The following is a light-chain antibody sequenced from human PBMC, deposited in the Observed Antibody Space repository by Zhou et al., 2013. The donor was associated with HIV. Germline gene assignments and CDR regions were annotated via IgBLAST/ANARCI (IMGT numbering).Light chain of an antibody. CDR3: QTWASGVV. CDR1: KLGDKH. J-gene: IGLJ2*01. V-gene: IGLV3-1*01. Sequence: ELTQPPSVSVSPGQTANITCSGDKLGDKHACWYQQKPGQSPVLVIYQDTMRPSGIPERFSGSNSGNTATLTISGTQTMDEADYYCQTWASGVVFGGGTKLTVL. CDR2: QDT.